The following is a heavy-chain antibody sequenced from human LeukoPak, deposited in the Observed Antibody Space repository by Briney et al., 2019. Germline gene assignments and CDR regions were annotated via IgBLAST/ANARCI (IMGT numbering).Heavy chain of an antibody. J-gene: IGHJ6*03. V-gene: IGHV4-34*01. CDR2: INHSGST. Sequence: SETLSLTCAVYGGSFSGYYWSWIRQPPGKGLEWIGEINHSGSTNYNPSLKSRVTISVDTSKNQFSLKLSPVTAADTAVYYCARVPRTYSYYYMDVWGKGTTVTVSS. CDR1: GGSFSGYY. CDR3: ARVPRTYSYYYMDV.